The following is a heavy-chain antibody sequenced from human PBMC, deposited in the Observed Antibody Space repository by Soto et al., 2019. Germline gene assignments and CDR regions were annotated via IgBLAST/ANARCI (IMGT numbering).Heavy chain of an antibody. V-gene: IGHV1-18*01. CDR2: INGYNGNT. CDR1: GYTFSRSG. Sequence: QVQLVQSGAEVKKPGASVKVSCKASGYTFSRSGISWVRQAPGQGLEWMGWINGYNGNTNYTQKMQGRITMTTDTPTSTAYMELRSLRSDDTAVYYCARMGDVPYYYYGMDVWGQGNTVIVSS. D-gene: IGHD3-16*01. CDR3: ARMGDVPYYYYGMDV. J-gene: IGHJ6*02.